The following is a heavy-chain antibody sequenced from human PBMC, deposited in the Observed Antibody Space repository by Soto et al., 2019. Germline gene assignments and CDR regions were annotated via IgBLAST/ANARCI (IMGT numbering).Heavy chain of an antibody. V-gene: IGHV3-74*01. CDR2: IYNDGTYS. J-gene: IGHJ4*02. Sequence: PGGSLRLSCAASGFIFKMYWMHWVRQSPGKGLVWISRIYNDGTYSDYADSVRGRFTISRDNVNDTLYLQMNNLRAEGSGLYYCTRGPRPISTGTGAYWGQGTQVTVSS. D-gene: IGHD3-10*01. CDR3: TRGPRPISTGTGAY. CDR1: GFIFKMYW.